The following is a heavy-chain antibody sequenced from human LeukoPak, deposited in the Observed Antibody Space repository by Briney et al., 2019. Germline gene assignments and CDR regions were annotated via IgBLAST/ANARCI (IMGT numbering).Heavy chain of an antibody. CDR3: VRQPGYSYLTTYCYYYMDV. D-gene: IGHD5-18*01. Sequence: PSETLSLTCTVSGVSTSSSSYYWGWIRQPPGKGLEWIGTTYYNGNTYYNPSLKSRVTMSIDTSKNQFSLRLTSVTAADTAVYYCVRQPGYSYLTTYCYYYMDVWGKGTTVTVSS. V-gene: IGHV4-39*01. CDR1: GVSTSSSSYY. J-gene: IGHJ6*03. CDR2: TYYNGNT.